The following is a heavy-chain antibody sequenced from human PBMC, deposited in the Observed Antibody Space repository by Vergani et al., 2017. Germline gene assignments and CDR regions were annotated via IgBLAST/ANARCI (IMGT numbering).Heavy chain of an antibody. J-gene: IGHJ3*02. D-gene: IGHD2-21*01. CDR2: IYYNGRQ. V-gene: IGHV4-38-2*02. CDR3: GRQILSYCGNDRCYGAAFDI. Sequence: QVQLQESGPGLVKASETLSLSCIVSGYSITSGYFWGWIRQPPGKGLEWIDSIYYNGRQSNNPSLKSRVTISLDMSNNHFSLRLTSVTAADTAVYYCGRQILSYCGNDRCYGAAFDIWGQGTMVTVSS. CDR1: GYSITSGYF.